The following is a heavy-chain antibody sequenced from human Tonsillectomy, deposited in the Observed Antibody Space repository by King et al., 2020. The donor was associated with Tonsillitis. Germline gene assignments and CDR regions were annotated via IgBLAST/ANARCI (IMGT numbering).Heavy chain of an antibody. J-gene: IGHJ4*02. CDR2: IYHSGST. V-gene: IGHV4-38-2*01. Sequence: VQLQESGPGLVKPSETLSLTCAVSGYSISSGYYWGWIRQPPGKGLEWIGSIYHSGSTYYNPSLKSRVTISVDTSKNQFSLKLSSETAADTAVYYCSRAPPRYYYDSSGYSPLDYWGQGTLVTVSS. D-gene: IGHD3-22*01. CDR1: GYSISSGYY. CDR3: SRAPPRYYYDSSGYSPLDY.